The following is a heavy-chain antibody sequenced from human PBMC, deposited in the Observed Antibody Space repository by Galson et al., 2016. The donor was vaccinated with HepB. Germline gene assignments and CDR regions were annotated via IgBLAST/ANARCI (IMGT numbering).Heavy chain of an antibody. Sequence: SLRLSCAVSGFTFSSYWMSWVRQAPGKGLEWVANINQDGSEKHYVDYVMGRFTISRDNAKNSLYLQMNSLRAEDTAVYYCTRDGSGWSGHWGQGTLVTVSS. CDR2: INQDGSEK. D-gene: IGHD6-19*01. V-gene: IGHV3-7*03. J-gene: IGHJ4*02. CDR3: TRDGSGWSGH. CDR1: GFTFSSYW.